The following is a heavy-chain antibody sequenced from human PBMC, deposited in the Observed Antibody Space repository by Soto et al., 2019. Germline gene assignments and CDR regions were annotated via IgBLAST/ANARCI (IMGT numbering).Heavy chain of an antibody. CDR2: IYHSGST. Sequence: QLQLQESGSGLVKPSQTLSLTCAVSGGSISSGGYSWSWIRQPPGKGLEWIGYIYHSGSTYYNPSLKSRVTISVDRSQNQFSLKLSSVTAADTAVYYCARGGYSYGSLDYWGQGTLVTVSS. V-gene: IGHV4-30-2*01. D-gene: IGHD5-18*01. J-gene: IGHJ4*02. CDR3: ARGGYSYGSLDY. CDR1: GGSISSGGYS.